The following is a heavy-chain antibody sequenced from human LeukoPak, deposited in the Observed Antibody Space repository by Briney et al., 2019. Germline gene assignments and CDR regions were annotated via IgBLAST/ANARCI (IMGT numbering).Heavy chain of an antibody. Sequence: PSETLSLTCTVSGGSISSYYWSWIRQPPGKGLEWIGYIYYSGSTNYNPSLKSRVTISVDTSKNQFSLKLSSVTAADTAVYYCARGAAAANDDAFDIWGQGTMVTVSS. CDR1: GGSISSYY. CDR3: ARGAAAANDDAFDI. CDR2: IYYSGST. J-gene: IGHJ3*02. V-gene: IGHV4-59*01. D-gene: IGHD6-13*01.